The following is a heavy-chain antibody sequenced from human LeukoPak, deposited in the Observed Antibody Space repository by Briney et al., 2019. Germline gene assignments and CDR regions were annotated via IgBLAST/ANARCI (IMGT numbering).Heavy chain of an antibody. D-gene: IGHD1-7*01. CDR2: IRQDGSET. V-gene: IGHV3-7*01. Sequence: GGSLRLSCAASGFTFTNYWMTWVRQAPGKGQEWVANIRQDGSETNYVDSVRGRFTIARDNTKNSLYLQMTSLRGEDTAVYYCASRAGKPGNTPWCFDYWGQGALVTVSS. CDR3: ASRAGKPGNTPWCFDY. J-gene: IGHJ4*02. CDR1: GFTFTNYW.